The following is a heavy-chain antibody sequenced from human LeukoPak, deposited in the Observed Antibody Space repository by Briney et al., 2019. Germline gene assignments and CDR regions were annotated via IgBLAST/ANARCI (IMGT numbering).Heavy chain of an antibody. CDR3: ARGYSGYDYFDY. CDR2: INAGNGNT. CDR1: GYTFTSYA. V-gene: IGHV1-3*01. D-gene: IGHD5-12*01. Sequence: GASVKVSCKASGYTFTSYAMHWVRQAPGQRHEWMGWINAGNGNTKYSQKFQGRVTITRDTSASTAYMELSSLRSEDTAVYYCARGYSGYDYFDYWGQGTLVTVSS. J-gene: IGHJ4*02.